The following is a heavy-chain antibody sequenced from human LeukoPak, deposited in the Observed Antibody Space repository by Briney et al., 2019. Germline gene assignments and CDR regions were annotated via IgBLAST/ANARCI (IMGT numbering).Heavy chain of an antibody. J-gene: IGHJ4*02. CDR3: ARESGSSGYYDY. Sequence: GGSLRLSCAASGFTFSTYSGNWVRQAPGKGLEWVSSISDDSNYIFYADSVKGLFTISRDNAKNSLYLQMNSLRAEDTAVYYCARESGSSGYYDYWGQGTLVTVSS. CDR2: ISDDSNYI. V-gene: IGHV3-21*01. CDR1: GFTFSTYS. D-gene: IGHD3-22*01.